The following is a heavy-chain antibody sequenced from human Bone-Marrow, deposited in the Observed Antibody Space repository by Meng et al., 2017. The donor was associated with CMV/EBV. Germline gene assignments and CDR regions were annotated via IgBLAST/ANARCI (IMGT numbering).Heavy chain of an antibody. V-gene: IGHV3-15*01. Sequence: GESLKISCAASGFSFTNTWMSWVRQAPGKGLEWLGRFKGKSDDGTRDYPAPVKGRFTITRDDSKNTLYLQMNSLKTEDTAVYYCTTAWRADYWGQGTLVTVSS. J-gene: IGHJ4*02. CDR2: FKGKSDDGTR. CDR1: GFSFTNTW. D-gene: IGHD1-1*01. CDR3: TTAWRADY.